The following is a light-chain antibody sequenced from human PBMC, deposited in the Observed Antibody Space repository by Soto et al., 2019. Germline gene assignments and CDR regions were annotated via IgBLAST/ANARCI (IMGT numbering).Light chain of an antibody. Sequence: IQFTQSPSSLSASLGDRVTITCRASQSISSWLAWYQQKPGKAPKLLIYDASSLESGVPSRFSGSGSGTEFTLTISSLQPDDFATYYCQQYNSYSWTFGQGTKVDI. CDR1: QSISSW. CDR2: DAS. CDR3: QQYNSYSWT. V-gene: IGKV1-5*01. J-gene: IGKJ1*01.